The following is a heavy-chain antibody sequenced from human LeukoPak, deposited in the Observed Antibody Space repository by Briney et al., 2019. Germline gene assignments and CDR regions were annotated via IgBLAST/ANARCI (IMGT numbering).Heavy chain of an antibody. CDR1: GFTFSSYG. D-gene: IGHD3-22*01. CDR2: ISYDGSNK. Sequence: GGSLRLSCAASGFTFSSYGMHWVRQAPGKGLEWVAVISYDGSNKYYADSVKGRFTISGDNSKNTLYLQMNSLRAEDTAVYYCAKDLIPLGGYYDSSGPAPSDGMDVWGQGTTVTVSS. J-gene: IGHJ6*02. V-gene: IGHV3-30*18. CDR3: AKDLIPLGGYYDSSGPAPSDGMDV.